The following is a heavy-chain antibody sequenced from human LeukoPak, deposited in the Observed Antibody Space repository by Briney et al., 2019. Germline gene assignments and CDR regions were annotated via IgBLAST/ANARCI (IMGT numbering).Heavy chain of an antibody. CDR1: GGSISFYY. D-gene: IGHD2-21*02. CDR3: ATWVTSGYYALDV. J-gene: IGHJ6*02. CDR2: IYGSGTT. V-gene: IGHV4-59*07. Sequence: SDTLSLTCTVSGGSISFYYWSWIRQPPGKGLEWIGYIYGSGTTNYNPSVKSRVTISVDTSKTQFSLKLSSVTAADTAVYYCATWVTSGYYALDVWGQGTTVIVSS.